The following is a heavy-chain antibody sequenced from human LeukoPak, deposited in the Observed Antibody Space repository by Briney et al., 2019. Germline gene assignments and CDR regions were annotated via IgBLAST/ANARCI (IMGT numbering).Heavy chain of an antibody. V-gene: IGHV4-34*01. CDR2: INHSGST. Sequence: SETLSLTCAVYGGSFSGYYWSWIRQPPGKGLEWIGEINHSGSTNYNPSLKSRVTISVDTSKNQFSLKLSSVTAADTAVYYCARAPQLWVPPCFDYWGQGNLVTVSS. CDR1: GGSFSGYY. CDR3: ARAPQLWVPPCFDY. J-gene: IGHJ4*02. D-gene: IGHD5-18*01.